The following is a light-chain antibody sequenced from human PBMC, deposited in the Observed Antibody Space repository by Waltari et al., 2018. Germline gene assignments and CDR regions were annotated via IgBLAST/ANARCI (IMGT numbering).Light chain of an antibody. V-gene: IGLV2-23*01. CDR2: EDT. Sequence: QSALTQPASVSGSPGQSITISCAGTSSDPGTYNFVSWYQHRPGKAPKLMIYEDTQRPSGVSDRFSGSKSGNTASLRISGLQAEVEADYYCCSYADSNVVFGGGTKLTV. CDR1: SSDPGTYNF. J-gene: IGLJ2*01. CDR3: CSYADSNVV.